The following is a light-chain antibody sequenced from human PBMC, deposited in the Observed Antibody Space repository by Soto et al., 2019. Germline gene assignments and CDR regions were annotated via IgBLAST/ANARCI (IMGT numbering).Light chain of an antibody. V-gene: IGKV3-20*01. J-gene: IGKJ2*01. Sequence: EIVLTQSPGTLSLSPEERATLSCRASQSVSSRYLAWYQQKPGQGPRLLIYGTSSRATGIPDRFSGSGSGTDFTLTISRLEPEDFAVYYCQQYCNSPLYTFGQGTKLEIK. CDR1: QSVSSRY. CDR2: GTS. CDR3: QQYCNSPLYT.